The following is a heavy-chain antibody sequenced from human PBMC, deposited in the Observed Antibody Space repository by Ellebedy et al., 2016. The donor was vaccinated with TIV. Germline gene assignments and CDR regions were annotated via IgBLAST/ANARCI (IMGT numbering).Heavy chain of an antibody. J-gene: IGHJ4*02. D-gene: IGHD6-25*01. Sequence: MPSETLSLTCTVSGGSITTGGDYWGWIRQPPGKGLEWIGTVSYIGGTYYNPSLKSRLTMSVDTSKNQFSLKLNSVTAADTAVYYCASLSILLAASDYWGQGIMVTVSS. CDR2: VSYIGGT. V-gene: IGHV4-39*01. CDR1: GGSITTGGDY. CDR3: ASLSILLAASDY.